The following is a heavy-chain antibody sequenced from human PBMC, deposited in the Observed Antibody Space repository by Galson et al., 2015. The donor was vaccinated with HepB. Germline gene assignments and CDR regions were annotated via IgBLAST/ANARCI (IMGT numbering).Heavy chain of an antibody. CDR1: GFIFGDFA. Sequence: SLRLSCAASGFIFGDFAMSWFRQAPGKGLEWVANIKQDGSEMYYVDSVKGRFTISRDNAKNSLSLQMNSLRAEDTAVYYCARESQGGYSYGYSPFDYWGQGTLVTVSS. J-gene: IGHJ4*02. CDR2: IKQDGSEM. V-gene: IGHV3-7*01. CDR3: ARESQGGYSYGYSPFDY. D-gene: IGHD5-18*01.